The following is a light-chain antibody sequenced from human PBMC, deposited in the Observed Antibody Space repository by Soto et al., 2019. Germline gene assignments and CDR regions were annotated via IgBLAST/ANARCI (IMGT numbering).Light chain of an antibody. J-gene: IGKJ1*01. V-gene: IGKV1-5*01. Sequence: DTHMTQSPSTLSASLGDRVTITCLPSQSISSWLAWYQQKPGKAPKLLIYDAYRLESGVPSRFSGSGSGTEFTLTISSLQPDDFATFYCQQYNSYPWTFGQGTKVDIK. CDR1: QSISSW. CDR3: QQYNSYPWT. CDR2: DAY.